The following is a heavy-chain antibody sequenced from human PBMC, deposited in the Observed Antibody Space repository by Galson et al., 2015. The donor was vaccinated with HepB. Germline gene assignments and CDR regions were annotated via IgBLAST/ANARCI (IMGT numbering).Heavy chain of an antibody. J-gene: IGHJ4*02. CDR3: ASIFASARIYCSGGSCYKEPGLDY. CDR1: GFTFSSYS. CDR2: ISSSSSYI. Sequence: SLRLSCAASGFTFSSYSMNWVRQAPGKGLEWVSSISSSSSYIYYADSVKGRFTISRDNAKNSLYLQMNSLRAEDTAVYYCASIFASARIYCSGGSCYKEPGLDYWGQGTLVTVSS. D-gene: IGHD2-15*01. V-gene: IGHV3-21*01.